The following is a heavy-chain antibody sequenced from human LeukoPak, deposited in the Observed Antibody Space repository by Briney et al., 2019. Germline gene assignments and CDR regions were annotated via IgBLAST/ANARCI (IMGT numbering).Heavy chain of an antibody. CDR1: GFIFSSYA. CDR2: ISGSGGST. Sequence: GGSLRLSCAASGFIFSSYAMSWVRQAPGKGLEWVSAISGSGGSTYYADSVKGRFTISRDNSKNTLYLQMNSLRAEDTAVYYCAKGGVGTPMVRGAFDIWGQGTMVTVSS. V-gene: IGHV3-23*01. D-gene: IGHD5-18*01. CDR3: AKGGVGTPMVRGAFDI. J-gene: IGHJ3*02.